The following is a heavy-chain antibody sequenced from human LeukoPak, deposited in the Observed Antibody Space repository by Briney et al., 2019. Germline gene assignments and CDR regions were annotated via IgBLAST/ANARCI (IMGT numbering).Heavy chain of an antibody. CDR3: ARTNLLVAFDI. Sequence: GGSLRLSCAASGFTVSSNYMSWVRQAPGKGLEWVSVIYSGGSTYYADSVKGRFTISRHNSKNTLYLQMNSLRTEDTAVYYCARTNLLVAFDIWGQGTMVTVSS. J-gene: IGHJ3*02. CDR2: IYSGGST. V-gene: IGHV3-53*04. CDR1: GFTVSSNY.